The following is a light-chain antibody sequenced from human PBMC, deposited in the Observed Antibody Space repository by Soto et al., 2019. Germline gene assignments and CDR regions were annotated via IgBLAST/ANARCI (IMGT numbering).Light chain of an antibody. V-gene: IGKV1-5*03. CDR1: QSISSW. J-gene: IGKJ1*01. CDR3: QQYNSYPWT. CDR2: KAS. Sequence: DIQMTQSPSTLSASVGDGVTITCRASQSISSWLAWYQQKPGKAPKLLIYKASSLERGVPSRFSGSGSGTEFTLTISSLQPDDVAGYYCQQYNSYPWTFGQGTKVEIK.